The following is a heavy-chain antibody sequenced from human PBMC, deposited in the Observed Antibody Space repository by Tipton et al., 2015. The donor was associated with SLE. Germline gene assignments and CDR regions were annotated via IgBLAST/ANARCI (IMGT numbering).Heavy chain of an antibody. V-gene: IGHV4-38-2*02. J-gene: IGHJ4*02. D-gene: IGHD5-12*01. CDR1: GYSISSDYY. CDR2: IYHSGST. CDR3: ARRLTRYSGYDYFDY. Sequence: LRLSCTVSGYSISSDYYWGWIRQPPGKGLEWIGSIYHSGSTHYNPSLKSRVTISVDTSKNQFSLKLSSVTAADTAVYYCARRLTRYSGYDYFDYWGQGTLVTVSS.